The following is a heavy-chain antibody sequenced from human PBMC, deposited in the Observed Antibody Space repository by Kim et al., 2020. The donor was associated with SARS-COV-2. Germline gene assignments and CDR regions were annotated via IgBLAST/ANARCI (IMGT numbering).Heavy chain of an antibody. J-gene: IGHJ4*02. CDR2: IIPIFGTA. CDR3: ARMDYYDSSGYYPPYYFDY. CDR1: GGTFSSYA. V-gene: IGHV1-69*13. D-gene: IGHD3-22*01. Sequence: SVKVSCKASGGTFSSYAISWVRQAPGQGLEWMGGIIPIFGTANYAQKFQGRVTITADESTSTAYMELSSLRSEDTAVYYCARMDYYDSSGYYPPYYFDYWGQGTLVTVSS.